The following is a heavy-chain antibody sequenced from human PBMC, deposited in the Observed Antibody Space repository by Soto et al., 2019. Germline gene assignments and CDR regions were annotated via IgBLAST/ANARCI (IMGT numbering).Heavy chain of an antibody. Sequence: DVQLVESGGGLVQPGRSLRLSCAASGFTFDDYAMHWVRQAPGKGLEWVSGISWNSGSIGYADSVKGRFTISRDNAKNSLYLQMNSLRAEDTALYYCAKDTSDYESYYYMDVWGKGTTVTVSS. CDR2: ISWNSGSI. CDR1: GFTFDDYA. CDR3: AKDTSDYESYYYMDV. D-gene: IGHD5-12*01. V-gene: IGHV3-9*01. J-gene: IGHJ6*03.